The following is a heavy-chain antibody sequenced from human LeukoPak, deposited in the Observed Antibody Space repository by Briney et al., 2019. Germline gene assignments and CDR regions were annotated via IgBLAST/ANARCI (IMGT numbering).Heavy chain of an antibody. CDR3: ARHGYDPHFDY. J-gene: IGHJ4*02. CDR1: GGSISSSSYY. D-gene: IGHD5-12*01. Sequence: SETLSLTCTVSGGSISSSSYYWGWIRQPPGKGLEWIGSIYYSGSTYYNPSLKSRVTISVDTSRNQFSLKLSSVTAADTAVYYCARHGYDPHFDYWGQGTLVTVSS. V-gene: IGHV4-39*01. CDR2: IYYSGST.